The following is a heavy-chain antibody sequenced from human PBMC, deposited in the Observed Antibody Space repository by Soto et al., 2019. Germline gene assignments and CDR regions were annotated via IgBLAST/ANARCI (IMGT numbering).Heavy chain of an antibody. Sequence: ETLSLTCTVSGVSISGSRYYWGWIRQPPGRGLEWIGNICYSGSTYYTPALKSRVTLSVDTSKNQFSLNLNSVTAADTAVYYCARGGIPPSGYGIAYAMDVWGQGTTVTVSS. V-gene: IGHV4-39*01. CDR2: ICYSGST. CDR1: GVSISGSRYY. D-gene: IGHD1-26*01. CDR3: ARGGIPPSGYGIAYAMDV. J-gene: IGHJ6*02.